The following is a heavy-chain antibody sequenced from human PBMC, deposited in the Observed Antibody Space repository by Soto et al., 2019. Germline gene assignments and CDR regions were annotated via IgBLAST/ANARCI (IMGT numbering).Heavy chain of an antibody. CDR2: MNPNSGNT. CDR1: GYTFTSYD. CDR3: ARTLIGYCSGGSCYPGWFDP. D-gene: IGHD2-15*01. V-gene: IGHV1-8*01. J-gene: IGHJ5*02. Sequence: QVQLVQSGAEVKKPGASVKVSCKASGYTFTSYDINWVRQATGQGLEWMGWMNPNSGNTGYAQKFQGRVTMTRNTSISTAYRELSSLRSEDTAVYYCARTLIGYCSGGSCYPGWFDPWGQGTLVTVSS.